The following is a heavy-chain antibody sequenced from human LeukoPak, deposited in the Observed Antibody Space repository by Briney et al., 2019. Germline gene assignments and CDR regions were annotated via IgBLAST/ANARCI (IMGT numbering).Heavy chain of an antibody. V-gene: IGHV3-30-3*01. D-gene: IGHD2-21*02. Sequence: QAGGSLRLSCAASGFTFSSYAVHWVRQAPGKGLEWVAVISYDGSNKYYADSVKGRFTISRDNSKNTLYLQMNSLRAEDTAVYYCAREPLAYCGGDCYPYAFDIWGQGTMVTVSS. CDR1: GFTFSSYA. J-gene: IGHJ3*02. CDR2: ISYDGSNK. CDR3: AREPLAYCGGDCYPYAFDI.